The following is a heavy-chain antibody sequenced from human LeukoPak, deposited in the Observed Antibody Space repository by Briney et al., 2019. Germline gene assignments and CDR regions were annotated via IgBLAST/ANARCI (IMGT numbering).Heavy chain of an antibody. CDR3: ARDLYTYDYVWGSYREFDY. Sequence: GGSLRLSCAASGFTFSSYEMNWVRQAPGKGLEWVSYISSSGSTIYYADSVKGRFTIPRDNAKNSLYLQMNSLRAEDTAVYYCARDLYTYDYVWGSYREFDYWGQGTLVTVSS. CDR2: ISSSGSTI. V-gene: IGHV3-48*03. J-gene: IGHJ4*02. D-gene: IGHD3-16*02. CDR1: GFTFSSYE.